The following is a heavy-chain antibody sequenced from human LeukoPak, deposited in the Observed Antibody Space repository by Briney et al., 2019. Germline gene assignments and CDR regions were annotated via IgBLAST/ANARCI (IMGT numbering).Heavy chain of an antibody. CDR1: GGSISSGGYY. CDR2: IYYSGST. J-gene: IGHJ5*02. V-gene: IGHV4-31*03. CDR3: AAYYDFWSGYYGGYSFDP. Sequence: PSETLSLTCTVSGGSISSGGYYWSWLRQHPGKGLEWIGYIYYSGSTYYNPSLKSRVTISVDTSKNQFSLKLSSVTAADTAVYYCAAYYDFWSGYYGGYSFDPWGQGTLVTVSS. D-gene: IGHD3-3*01.